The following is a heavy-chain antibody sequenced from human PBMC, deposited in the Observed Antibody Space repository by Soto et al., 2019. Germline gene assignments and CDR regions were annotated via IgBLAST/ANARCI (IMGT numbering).Heavy chain of an antibody. CDR3: AKNDGSLIAVAGISY. V-gene: IGHV3-23*01. D-gene: IGHD6-19*01. J-gene: IGHJ4*02. CDR2: ISGSGGST. Sequence: GGSLRLSCAASGYTFSSYAMSGARQAPGKGLEWVSAISGSGGSTYYADSVKGRFTISRDNSKNTLYLQMNSLRAEDTAVYYCAKNDGSLIAVAGISYWGQGTLVTVSS. CDR1: GYTFSSYA.